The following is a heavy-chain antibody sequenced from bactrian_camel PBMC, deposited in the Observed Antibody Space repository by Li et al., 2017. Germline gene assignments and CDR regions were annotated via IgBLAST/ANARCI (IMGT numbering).Heavy chain of an antibody. CDR2: IADTST. CDR1: GFTFDSYY. J-gene: IGHJ6*01. Sequence: QLVESGGGLVQPGGSLRLSCAISGFTFDSYYISWVRQAPGKGLEWVSSIADTSTYYANSVKGRFTISRDNAKNTLYLQMNNLKPEDTAMYYCAAEDELRADRPIVGSGSALRPPSAETGYWGDGTQVTVS. D-gene: IGHD2*01. V-gene: IGHV3-2*01. CDR3: AAEDELRADRPIVGSGSALRPPSAETGY.